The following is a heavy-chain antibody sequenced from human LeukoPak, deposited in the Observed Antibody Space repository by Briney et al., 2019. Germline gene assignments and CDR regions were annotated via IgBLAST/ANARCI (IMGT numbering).Heavy chain of an antibody. CDR2: ISSTSSTI. V-gene: IGHV3-48*01. D-gene: IGHD6-13*01. J-gene: IGHJ5*02. CDR1: GFTFSSYN. Sequence: GGSLRLSCAASGFTFSSYNMNWVRQAPGKGLEWVSYISSTSSTIYYTDSLKGRFTISRDNAKTSLYLQMNSLRVEDTAVYYCARVVSSWQRNWFDPWGQGTLVTVSS. CDR3: ARVVSSWQRNWFDP.